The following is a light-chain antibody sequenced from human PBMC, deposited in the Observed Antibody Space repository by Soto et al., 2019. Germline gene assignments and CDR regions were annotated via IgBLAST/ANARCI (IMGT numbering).Light chain of an antibody. CDR1: SSDVGSYNL. Sequence: QSVLTQPASVSGPPGQSITISCTGTSSDVGSYNLVSWYQQNPGKAPKLMIYEGTKRPSGVSNRFPGSKSGKTASLTISGLQAEDEADYYCCSYANRGGYVFGIGTKVTVL. V-gene: IGLV2-23*01. J-gene: IGLJ1*01. CDR2: EGT. CDR3: CSYANRGGYV.